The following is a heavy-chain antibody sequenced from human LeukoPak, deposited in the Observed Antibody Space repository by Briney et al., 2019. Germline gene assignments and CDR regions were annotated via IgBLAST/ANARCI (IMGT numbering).Heavy chain of an antibody. Sequence: GGSLRLSCAASGFTFSSYTMRWVRQAPGKGLEWVSTIIGSGGATYYADSVKGRFTISRDNSKNALYLQINSLRAEDTAVYYCAKVGDISGSYFIDYWGLGTLVTVSS. CDR3: AKVGDISGSYFIDY. J-gene: IGHJ4*02. CDR1: GFTFSSYT. D-gene: IGHD3-22*01. CDR2: IIGSGGAT. V-gene: IGHV3-23*01.